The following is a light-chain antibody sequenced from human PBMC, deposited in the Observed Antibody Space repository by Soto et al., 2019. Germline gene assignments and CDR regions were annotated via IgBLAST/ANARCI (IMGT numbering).Light chain of an antibody. V-gene: IGKV2-28*01. CDR1: QSLLHSNGNTY. J-gene: IGKJ1*01. Sequence: EIVVTQSPLSLPVTPGEPASISCKSSQSLLHSNGNTYLDWYLQKPVQYPQLLIYLGTNRASGVPDRFSGSGAGTDFTLNISRVEAKDVGVYYCMQALHARTFGQGTNVEIK. CDR2: LGT. CDR3: MQALHART.